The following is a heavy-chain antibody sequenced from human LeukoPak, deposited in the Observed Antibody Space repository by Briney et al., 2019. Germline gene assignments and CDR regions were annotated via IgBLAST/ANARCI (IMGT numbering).Heavy chain of an antibody. CDR2: IYTTGIT. CDR3: ARIGFGDSSGYHYDDAFDI. CDR1: GGPISTYH. Sequence: PSETLSLTCTVSGGPISTYHYNWIRQPAGKGLEWIGRIYTTGITDYNPSLKSRVTISVDKSKKQFSLKLSSVTAADTAVYYCARIGFGDSSGYHYDDAFDIWGQGTMVTVSS. J-gene: IGHJ3*02. V-gene: IGHV4-4*07. D-gene: IGHD3-22*01.